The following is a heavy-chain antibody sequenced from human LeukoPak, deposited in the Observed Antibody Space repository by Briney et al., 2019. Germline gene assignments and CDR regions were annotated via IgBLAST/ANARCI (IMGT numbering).Heavy chain of an antibody. CDR2: IYYSGST. CDR3: ARRGMEQWPSYYYYGMDV. CDR1: GGSFSGYY. D-gene: IGHD6-19*01. Sequence: SETLSLTCAVYGGSFSGYYWSWIRQPPGKRLEWIGYIYYSGSTNYNPSLKSRVTISVDTSKNQFSLKLSSVTAADTAVYYCARRGMEQWPSYYYYGMDVWGQGTTVTVSS. J-gene: IGHJ6*02. V-gene: IGHV4-59*08.